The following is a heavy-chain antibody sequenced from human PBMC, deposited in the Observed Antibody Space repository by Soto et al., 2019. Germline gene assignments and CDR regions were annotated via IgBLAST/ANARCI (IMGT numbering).Heavy chain of an antibody. CDR2: IIPILGIA. V-gene: IGHV1-69*04. J-gene: IGHJ3*02. CDR3: GREKTPDAFDI. Sequence: SVKVSCKASGGTFSSYTISWVRQAPGQGLEWMGRIIPILGIANYAQKFQGRVTITADKATSTAYMELSSLRSEDTAVYYCGREKTPDAFDIWGQGTMVTVSS. CDR1: GGTFSSYT.